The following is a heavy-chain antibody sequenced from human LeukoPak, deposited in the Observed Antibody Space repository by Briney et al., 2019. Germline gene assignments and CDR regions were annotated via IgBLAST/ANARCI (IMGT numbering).Heavy chain of an antibody. Sequence: SVKVSCKASGGTFSSYAISWVRQAPGQGLEWMGGIIPIFGTANYAQKFQGRVTITADESTSTAYMELSSLRFEDTAVYYCARDLRRKRAVWGQGTLVTVSS. J-gene: IGHJ4*02. V-gene: IGHV1-69*01. D-gene: IGHD1-1*01. CDR1: GGTFSSYA. CDR3: ARDLRRKRAV. CDR2: IIPIFGTA.